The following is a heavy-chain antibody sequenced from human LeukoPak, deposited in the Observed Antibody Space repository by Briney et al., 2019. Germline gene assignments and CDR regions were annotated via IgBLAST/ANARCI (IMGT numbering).Heavy chain of an antibody. Sequence: GGSLRLSCAASGFTFSTYSVNWVRQAPGKGLEWVLYIGRSSSPIYYADSVKGRFTISRDNAKNSLYLQMNGLRAEDTAVYYCARGPSSQFRTDYWGQGTLVTVSS. CDR3: ARGPSSQFRTDY. CDR1: GFTFSTYS. CDR2: IGRSSSPI. V-gene: IGHV3-48*01. J-gene: IGHJ4*02. D-gene: IGHD2-2*01.